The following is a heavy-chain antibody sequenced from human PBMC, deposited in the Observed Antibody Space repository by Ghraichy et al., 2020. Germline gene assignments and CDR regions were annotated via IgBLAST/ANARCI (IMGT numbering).Heavy chain of an antibody. CDR2: INHSGSS. CDR1: GGSFGSYH. D-gene: IGHD2-15*01. J-gene: IGHJ5*02. CDR3: ARVSRGGSYWFDP. Sequence: SETLSLTCSVYGGSFGSYHWSWIRQPPGKGLEWIGEINHSGSSNYNPSLESRVTISVDTSKNQFSLKLTSVTAADTAAYYCARVSRGGSYWFDPWGQGTLVTVSS. V-gene: IGHV4-34*01.